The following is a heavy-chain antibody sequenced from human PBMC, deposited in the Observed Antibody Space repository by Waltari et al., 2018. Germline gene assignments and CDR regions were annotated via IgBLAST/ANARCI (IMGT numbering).Heavy chain of an antibody. D-gene: IGHD5-12*01. CDR3: ATYIGASIGTAAFDV. V-gene: IGHV4-39*02. CDR2: MSYNGAT. CDR1: GGSITSNRHY. J-gene: IGHJ3*01. Sequence: QLQLQESGPGLGKPSETLSLTCIVSGGSITSNRHYWAWIRQPPGQGLGWIGTMSYNGATYSSPSLKSRVTVSRDTSKNHLSLKLDSVTAADTAVYYCATYIGASIGTAAFDVWGQGTMVTVSS.